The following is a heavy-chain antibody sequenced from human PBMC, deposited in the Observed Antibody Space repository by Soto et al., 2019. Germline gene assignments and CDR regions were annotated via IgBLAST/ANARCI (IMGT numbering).Heavy chain of an antibody. CDR1: GFTFSSYA. V-gene: IGHV3-30-3*01. CDR2: ISYDGSNK. CDR3: ARDQNGLGYCSGGSCYPGRY. Sequence: GGSLRLSCAASGFTFSSYAMHWVRQAPGKGLEWVAVISYDGSNKYYADSVKGRFTISRDNSKNTLYLQMNSLRAEDTAVYYCARDQNGLGYCSGGSCYPGRYWGQGTLVTVSS. J-gene: IGHJ4*02. D-gene: IGHD2-15*01.